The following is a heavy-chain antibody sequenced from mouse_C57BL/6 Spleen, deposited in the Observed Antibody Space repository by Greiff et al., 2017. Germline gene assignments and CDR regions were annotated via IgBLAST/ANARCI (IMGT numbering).Heavy chain of an antibody. D-gene: IGHD1-1*01. V-gene: IGHV1-22*01. Sequence: EVQLQESGPELVKPGASVKMSCKASGYTFTDYNMHWVKQSHGKSLEWIGYINPNNGGTSYNQKFKGKATLTVNKSSSTAYMELRSLTSEDSAVYYCARDHYYGSSYPRYWGQGTTLTVSS. CDR3: ARDHYYGSSYPRY. CDR2: INPNNGGT. J-gene: IGHJ2*01. CDR1: GYTFTDYN.